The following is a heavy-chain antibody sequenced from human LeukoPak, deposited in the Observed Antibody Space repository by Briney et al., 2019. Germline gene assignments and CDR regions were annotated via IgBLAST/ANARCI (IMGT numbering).Heavy chain of an antibody. Sequence: SETLSLTCTVSGGSISSGGYYCSWIRQPPGKGLEWIGYIYHSGSTYYNPSLKSRVTISVDTSKNQFSLKLSSVTAADTAVYYCALPYPIYGMDVWGQGTTVTVSS. CDR1: GGSISSGGYY. CDR2: IYHSGST. J-gene: IGHJ6*02. V-gene: IGHV4-30-2*01. CDR3: ALPYPIYGMDV. D-gene: IGHD2-15*01.